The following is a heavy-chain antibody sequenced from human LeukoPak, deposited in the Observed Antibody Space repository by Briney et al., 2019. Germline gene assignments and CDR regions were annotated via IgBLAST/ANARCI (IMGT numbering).Heavy chain of an antibody. V-gene: IGHV1-46*01. Sequence: ASVTVSCTSSGYTFTCYYLHWVRQAPGQGLEWMGIIYPRGGSTSYAQKFQGRVSITKDTSTSTVNMELSSQGSENTAVYYCARDRLQYSSSSSYYYYYMDVWGKGTTVTVSS. D-gene: IGHD6-6*01. CDR1: GYTFTCYY. CDR2: IYPRGGST. CDR3: ARDRLQYSSSSSYYYYYMDV. J-gene: IGHJ6*03.